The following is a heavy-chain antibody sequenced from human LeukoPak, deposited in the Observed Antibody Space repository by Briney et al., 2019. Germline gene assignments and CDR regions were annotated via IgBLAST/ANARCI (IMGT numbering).Heavy chain of an antibody. CDR1: GFTFSNAW. J-gene: IGHJ4*02. D-gene: IGHD3-10*01. Sequence: GGSLRLSCAASGFTFSNAWMSWVRQAPGKGLEWVGRIKSKTDGGTTDYAAPVKGRFTISRDDSKNTLYLQMSSLRAEDTAVYYCARSRDRKTGADSWGQGTLVTVSS. CDR3: ARSRDRKTGADS. V-gene: IGHV3-15*01. CDR2: IKSKTDGGTT.